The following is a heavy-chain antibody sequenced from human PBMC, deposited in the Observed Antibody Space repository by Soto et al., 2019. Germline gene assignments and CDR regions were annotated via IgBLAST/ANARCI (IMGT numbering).Heavy chain of an antibody. D-gene: IGHD3-22*01. Sequence: QVQLVESGGGLVKTGGSLRLACGGSGFIFSDYYMSWVRQAPGKGLGWVAYISSSGNTIYYADSVKGRFTISRDNAKNSVFLQMNSLRAEDTALYFCAKMSSENYYDPVFSWGQGTLVTVSS. CDR2: ISSSGNTI. V-gene: IGHV3-11*01. CDR3: AKMSSENYYDPVFS. J-gene: IGHJ4*02. CDR1: GFIFSDYY.